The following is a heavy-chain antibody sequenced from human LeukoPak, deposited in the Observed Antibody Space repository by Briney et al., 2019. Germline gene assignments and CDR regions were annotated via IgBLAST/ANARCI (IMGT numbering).Heavy chain of an antibody. CDR1: GGTFSSYD. CDR2: IMPISGTA. D-gene: IGHD6-13*01. CDR3: ASSSPYYYYMDV. Sequence: ASVKVSCKASGGTFSSYDISWVRQAPGQGLEWMGGIMPISGTANYAQRFQGRVTITADESTSTAYMELSSLRSEDTAVYYRASSSPYYYYMDVWGKGTTVTVSS. J-gene: IGHJ6*03. V-gene: IGHV1-69*13.